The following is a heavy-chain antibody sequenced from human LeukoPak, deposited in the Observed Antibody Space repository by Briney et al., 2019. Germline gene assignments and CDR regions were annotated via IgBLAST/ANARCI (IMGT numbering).Heavy chain of an antibody. CDR2: IYYSGST. J-gene: IGHJ6*02. Sequence: SETLSLTCTVSGGSISSYYWSWIRQPPGKGLEWIGYIYYSGSTNYNPSLKSRVTISVDTSKNQFSLKLSSVTAADTAVYYCARLLREYYYYYGMDVWGQGTTVTVSS. CDR1: GGSISSYY. CDR3: ARLLREYYYYYGMDV. V-gene: IGHV4-59*08. D-gene: IGHD4-17*01.